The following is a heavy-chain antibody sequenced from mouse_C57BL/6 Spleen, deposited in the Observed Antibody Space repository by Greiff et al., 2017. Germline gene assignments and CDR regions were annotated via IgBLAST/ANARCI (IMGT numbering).Heavy chain of an antibody. V-gene: IGHV1-52*01. CDR1: GYTFTSYW. J-gene: IGHJ3*01. D-gene: IGHD2-4*01. Sequence: QVQLKQPGAELVRPGSSVKLSCKASGYTFTSYWMHWVKQRPIQGLEWIGNIDPSDSETHYNQKFKDKATLTVDKSSSTAYMQLSSLTSEDSAVYYCARDYDYPAWFAYWGQGTLVTVSA. CDR3: ARDYDYPAWFAY. CDR2: IDPSDSET.